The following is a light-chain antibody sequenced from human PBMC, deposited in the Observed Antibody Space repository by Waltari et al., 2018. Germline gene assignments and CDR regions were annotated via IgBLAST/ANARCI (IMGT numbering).Light chain of an antibody. CDR3: SSYAGSHTCM. CDR2: EVS. Sequence: QSALTQPPSASGSPGQSVTISCIGTSSDIGGYNSVSWYQQHPGQAPKLIVYEVSPGPSRVPDRFSGSKSGNTATLTVSGLQPEDEADYYCSSYAGSHTCMFGGGTKLTVL. J-gene: IGLJ3*02. CDR1: SSDIGGYNS. V-gene: IGLV2-8*01.